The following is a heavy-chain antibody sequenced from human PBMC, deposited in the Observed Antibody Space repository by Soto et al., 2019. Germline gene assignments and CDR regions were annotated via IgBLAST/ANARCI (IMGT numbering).Heavy chain of an antibody. V-gene: IGHV3-33*01. D-gene: IGHD6-13*01. CDR2: IWYDGSNK. CDR1: GFTFSSYG. Sequence: SGGSLRLSCAASGFTFSSYGMHWVRQAPGKGLEWVAVIWYDGSNKYYADSVKGRFTISRDNSKNTLYLQMNSLRAEDTAVYYCARGVAAAGFDYWGQGTLVTVSS. CDR3: ARGVAAAGFDY. J-gene: IGHJ4*02.